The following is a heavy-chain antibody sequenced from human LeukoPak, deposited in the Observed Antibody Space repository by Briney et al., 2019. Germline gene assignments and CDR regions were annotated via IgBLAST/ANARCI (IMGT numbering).Heavy chain of an antibody. D-gene: IGHD6-13*01. CDR2: INPNSGGT. CDR1: GYTFTDYY. Sequence: GASVKVSCKASGYTFTDYYMHWVRQAPGQGLEWMGWINPNSGGTNYAQKFQGRVTMTTDTSISTAYIEVSRLRSDDTAVYYCARVRIGQQLDKYYYYAMDVWGQGTTVTVCS. V-gene: IGHV1-2*02. J-gene: IGHJ6*02. CDR3: ARVRIGQQLDKYYYYAMDV.